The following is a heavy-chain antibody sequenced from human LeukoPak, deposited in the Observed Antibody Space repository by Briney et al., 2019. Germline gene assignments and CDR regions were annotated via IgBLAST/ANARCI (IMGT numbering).Heavy chain of an antibody. CDR3: ARGQGTVTTH. Sequence: GSLRLSCAASGFTFSSYWMTWIRQPPGKGLEWIGEINHSGSANYNPSLKSRVTISLDTSKNQFSLNLSSVTAADTAVYYCARGQGTVTTHWGQGTLVTVSS. D-gene: IGHD4-17*01. CDR2: INHSGSA. CDR1: GFTFSSYW. V-gene: IGHV4-34*01. J-gene: IGHJ4*02.